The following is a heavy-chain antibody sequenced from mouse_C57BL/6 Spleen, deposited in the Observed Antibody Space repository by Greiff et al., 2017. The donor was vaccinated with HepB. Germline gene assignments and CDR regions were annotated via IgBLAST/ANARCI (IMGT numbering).Heavy chain of an antibody. CDR3: TRHVNWYFDV. V-gene: IGHV1-15*01. CDR1: GYTFTDYE. J-gene: IGHJ1*03. Sequence: VQLQQSGAELVRPGASVTLSCKASGYTFTDYEMHWVKQTPVHGLEWIGAIDPETGGTAYNQKFKGKAILTADKSSSTAYMELRSLTSEDSAVYYCTRHVNWYFDVWGTGTTVTVSS. CDR2: IDPETGGT.